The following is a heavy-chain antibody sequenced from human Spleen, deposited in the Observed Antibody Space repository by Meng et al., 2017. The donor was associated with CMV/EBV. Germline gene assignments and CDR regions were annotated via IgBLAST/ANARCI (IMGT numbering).Heavy chain of an antibody. V-gene: IGHV3-9*01. CDR1: GFIFDDYA. J-gene: IGHJ4*02. Sequence: SLKISCAASGFIFDDYALHWVRLVPGKGLEWVSGISWNSNSIAYVDPVKGRITISRDNAKNSLHLQMNSLRPEDTALYYCVKASGLYYGSGTFDYFDAWGQGTLVTVSS. CDR2: ISWNSNSI. D-gene: IGHD3-10*01. CDR3: VKASGLYYGSGTFDYFDA.